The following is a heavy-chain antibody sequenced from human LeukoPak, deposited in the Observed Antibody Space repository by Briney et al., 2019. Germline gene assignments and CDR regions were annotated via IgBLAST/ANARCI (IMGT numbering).Heavy chain of an antibody. CDR3: ARVVTAAWDWFDP. J-gene: IGHJ5*02. CDR2: ISGSGGST. V-gene: IGHV3-23*01. Sequence: PGGSLRLSCAASGFTFSSYAMSWVRQAPGKGLEWVSAISGSGGSTYYADSAKGRLTTSRDNAKNSLYLQMNSLRADDTAVYYCARVVTAAWDWFDPWGQGTLVTVSS. D-gene: IGHD2-2*01. CDR1: GFTFSSYA.